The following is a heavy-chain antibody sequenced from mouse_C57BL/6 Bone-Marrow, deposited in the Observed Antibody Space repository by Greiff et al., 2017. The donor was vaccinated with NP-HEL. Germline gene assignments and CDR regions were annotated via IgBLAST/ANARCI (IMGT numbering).Heavy chain of an antibody. J-gene: IGHJ2*01. CDR2: IDPSDSYT. V-gene: IGHV1-69*01. CDR1: GYTFTSYW. Sequence: QVQLKQPGAELVMPGASVKLSCKASGYTFTSYWMHWVKQRPGQGLEWIGEIDPSDSYTNYNQKFKGKSTLTVDKSSSTAYMQLSSLTSEDSAVYYCARGLLLHFDYWGQGTTLTVSS. D-gene: IGHD1-1*01. CDR3: ARGLLLHFDY.